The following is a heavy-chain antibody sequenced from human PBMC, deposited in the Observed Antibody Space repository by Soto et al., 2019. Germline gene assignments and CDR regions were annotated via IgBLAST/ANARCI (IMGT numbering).Heavy chain of an antibody. CDR2: ISAYNGNT. Sequence: ASVKVSCKASGYTFTSYGVSWVRQAPGQGFEWMGWISAYNGNTNYAQKLQGRVTMTTDTSTSTAYMELRSLRSDDTAVYYCARVGWYSTYYYYYGMDVWGQGTTVTVSS. CDR1: GYTFTSYG. CDR3: ARVGWYSTYYYYYGMDV. J-gene: IGHJ6*02. D-gene: IGHD6-19*01. V-gene: IGHV1-18*01.